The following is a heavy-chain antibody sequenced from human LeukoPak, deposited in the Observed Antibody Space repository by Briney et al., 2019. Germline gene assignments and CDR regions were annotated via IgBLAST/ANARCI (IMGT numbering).Heavy chain of an antibody. Sequence: ASVKVSCKACGYTFTSYYMHWVRQAPGQGLEWMGIINPSGGSTSYAQKFQGRVTMTRDTSTSTVYMELSSLRSEDTAVYYCARGLRGIAAAASWFDPWGQGTLVTVSS. D-gene: IGHD6-13*01. CDR1: GYTFTSYY. CDR3: ARGLRGIAAAASWFDP. V-gene: IGHV1-46*01. CDR2: INPSGGST. J-gene: IGHJ5*02.